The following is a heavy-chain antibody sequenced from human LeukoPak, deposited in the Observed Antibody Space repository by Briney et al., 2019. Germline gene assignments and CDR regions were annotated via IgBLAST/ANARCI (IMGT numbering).Heavy chain of an antibody. Sequence: TSETLSLTCTVSGYSITSGYYWAWIRQPPGKGLEWIGNIYHSGRASYKSSLKSRVTMSVETSKNQFSLNLTSVTAADTAVYYCARVSAHGICDSWGRGTLVAVSS. CDR2: IYHSGRA. V-gene: IGHV4-38-2*02. CDR1: GYSITSGYY. CDR3: ARVSAHGICDS. J-gene: IGHJ5*01. D-gene: IGHD3-3*01.